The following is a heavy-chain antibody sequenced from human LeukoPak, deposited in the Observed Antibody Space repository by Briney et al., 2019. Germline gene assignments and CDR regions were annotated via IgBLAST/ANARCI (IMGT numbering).Heavy chain of an antibody. CDR2: IYYSGST. Sequence: SETLSLTCTVSGGSISSGDYQWGWIRQHPGKGLEWIGCIYYSGSTYYNPSLKSRVTISVDTSKNQFSLKLSSVTAADTAVYYCARGVRGYSYGPFDYRGQGTLITVSS. D-gene: IGHD5-18*01. J-gene: IGHJ4*02. CDR3: ARGVRGYSYGPFDY. CDR1: GGSISSGDYQ. V-gene: IGHV4-31*03.